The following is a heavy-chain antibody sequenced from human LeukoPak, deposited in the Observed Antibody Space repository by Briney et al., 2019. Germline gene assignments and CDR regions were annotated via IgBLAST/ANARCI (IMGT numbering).Heavy chain of an antibody. CDR2: ISWNSGSI. D-gene: IGHD3-10*01. CDR3: AKYYYGSGSYYSAFDI. Sequence: GGSLRLSCAASGFTFDDYAMHWVRQAPGKGLEWVSGISWNSGSIGYADSVKGRFTISRDNAMNSLYLQMNSLRAEDTALYYCAKYYYGSGSYYSAFDIWSQGTMVTVSS. CDR1: GFTFDDYA. J-gene: IGHJ3*02. V-gene: IGHV3-9*01.